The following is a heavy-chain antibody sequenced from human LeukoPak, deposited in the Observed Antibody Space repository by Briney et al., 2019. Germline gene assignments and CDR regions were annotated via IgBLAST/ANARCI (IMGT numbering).Heavy chain of an antibody. CDR1: GYTLTSYG. J-gene: IGHJ5*02. D-gene: IGHD3-3*01. CDR2: ISAYNGNT. V-gene: IGHV1-18*01. CDR3: ARDYYDFWSGYFTRRFDP. Sequence: GASVKVSCKASGYTLTSYGISWVRQAPGQGLEWMGWISAYNGNTNYAQKLQGRVTMTTDTSTSTAYMKLRSLRSDDTAVYYCARDYYDFWSGYFTRRFDPWGQGTLVTVSS.